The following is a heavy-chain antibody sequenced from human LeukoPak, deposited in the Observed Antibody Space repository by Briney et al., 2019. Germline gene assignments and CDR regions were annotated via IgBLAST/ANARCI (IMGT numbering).Heavy chain of an antibody. CDR1: GFTFSSYG. CDR3: AKDRPRYSSGSFDY. Sequence: GGSLRLSCAASGFTFSSYGMHWVRQAPGKGLEWVAFIRYDGSNKYYADSVEGRFTISRDNSKNTLYLQMNSLRAEDTAVYYCAKDRPRYSSGSFDYWGQGTLVTVSS. CDR2: IRYDGSNK. D-gene: IGHD6-19*01. J-gene: IGHJ4*02. V-gene: IGHV3-30*02.